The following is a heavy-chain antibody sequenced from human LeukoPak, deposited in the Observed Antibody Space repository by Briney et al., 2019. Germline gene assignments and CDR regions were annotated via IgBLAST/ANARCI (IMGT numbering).Heavy chain of an antibody. CDR3: ARGSNSRLGRDAFDI. V-gene: IGHV4-59*12. Sequence: PSETLSLTCTVSGGSISSYYWSWIRQPPGKGLEWIRYIYDSGSTNYNPSLKSRVTISVDTSKNQFSLKLSSVTAADTAVYYCARGSNSRLGRDAFDIWGQGTMVTVSS. CDR1: GGSISSYY. J-gene: IGHJ3*02. CDR2: IYDSGST. D-gene: IGHD7-27*01.